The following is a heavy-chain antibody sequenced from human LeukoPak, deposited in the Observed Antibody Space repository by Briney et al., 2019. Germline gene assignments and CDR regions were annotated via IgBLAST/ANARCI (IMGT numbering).Heavy chain of an antibody. J-gene: IGHJ4*02. CDR2: ISSSGSAI. CDR3: ARLLTGVPDY. CDR1: GFTFSSYE. V-gene: IGHV3-48*03. Sequence: PGGSLRLSCAASGFTFSSYEMKWVRQAPGKGLEWVSYISSSGSAIYYADSVKGRFTISRDNAKNSLYLQMNSLRAEDTAVYYCARLLTGVPDYGGQGPLVTVSS. D-gene: IGHD1-14*01.